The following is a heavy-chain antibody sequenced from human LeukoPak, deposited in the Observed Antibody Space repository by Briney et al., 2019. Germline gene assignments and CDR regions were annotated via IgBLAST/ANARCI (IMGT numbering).Heavy chain of an antibody. V-gene: IGHV4-39*01. Sequence: SETLSLTCTVSGGSISSSSYYWGWIRQPPGKGLEWIGSIYYSGSTYYNPSLKSRVTISVDTSKNQFSLKLSSVTAADTAVYYCARLGGYSSSTSCYYFDYWGQGTLVTVSS. CDR2: IYYSGST. D-gene: IGHD2-2*01. CDR3: ARLGGYSSSTSCYYFDY. CDR1: GGSISSSSYY. J-gene: IGHJ4*02.